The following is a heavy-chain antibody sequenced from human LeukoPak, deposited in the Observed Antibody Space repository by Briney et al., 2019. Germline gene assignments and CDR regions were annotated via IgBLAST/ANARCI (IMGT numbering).Heavy chain of an antibody. D-gene: IGHD2-2*01. CDR2: ISYDGSNE. CDR1: GFTFSNYA. Sequence: GGSLRLSCAASGFTFSNYAMHWVRQAPGKGLEWVAIISYDGSNEYYADSVKGRFTISRDNSKNTLYLQMNSLRAEDTAVYYCAREQRLIVVVPAAMLGYWGQGTLVTVSS. V-gene: IGHV3-30-3*01. J-gene: IGHJ4*02. CDR3: AREQRLIVVVPAAMLGY.